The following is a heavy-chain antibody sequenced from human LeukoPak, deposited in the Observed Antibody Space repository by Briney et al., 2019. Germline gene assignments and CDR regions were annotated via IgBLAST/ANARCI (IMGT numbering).Heavy chain of an antibody. D-gene: IGHD2-15*01. J-gene: IGHJ3*02. CDR1: GGSISSYY. CDR2: IYTSGST. V-gene: IGHV4-4*07. Sequence: SETLSLTCTVSGGSISSYYWSWIRQPAGKGLEWIGRIYTSGSTNYNPSLKSRVTISVDTSKNQFSLKLSSVTAADTAVYYCARLDSVVVVAATDAFDIWGQGTMVTVSS. CDR3: ARLDSVVVVAATDAFDI.